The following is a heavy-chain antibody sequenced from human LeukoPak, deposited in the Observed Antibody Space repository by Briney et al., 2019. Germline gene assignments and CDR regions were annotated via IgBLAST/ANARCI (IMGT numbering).Heavy chain of an antibody. V-gene: IGHV3-23*01. CDR3: GKDSRPSVTTFRSRWTDF. CDR1: GFTFHNHG. CDR2: ISGSSSKT. Sequence: GGSLRLSCEASGFTFHNHGMSWVRQAPGKGLEWVSVISGSSSKTYYADSVRGRFTVSRDNSKNTLYLQMSSLRVDDTAVYYCGKDSRPSVTTFRSRWTDFWGQETLVTVSS. J-gene: IGHJ4*02. D-gene: IGHD4-11*01.